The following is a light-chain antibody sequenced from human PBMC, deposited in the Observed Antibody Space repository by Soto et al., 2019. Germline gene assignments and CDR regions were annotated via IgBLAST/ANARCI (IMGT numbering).Light chain of an antibody. CDR3: PPRRDWPVP. J-gene: IGKJ1*01. CDR1: QSVSRY. Sequence: VVRESPSALDVSPAERASLCCRASQSVSRYLAWYQQKNGQAPRILIYDASNRATGIPARFSGSWYGTDFNLTISSLETEDFAVYYCPPRRDWPVPFGPRTQVDI. V-gene: IGKV3-11*01. CDR2: DAS.